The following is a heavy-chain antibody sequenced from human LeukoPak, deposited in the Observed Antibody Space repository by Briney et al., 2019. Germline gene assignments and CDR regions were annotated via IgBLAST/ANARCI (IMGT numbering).Heavy chain of an antibody. CDR1: GFTFSGYA. Sequence: GGSLRLSCAASGFTFSGYAMSWVRQAPGKGLEWVSAISGSGGSTYYADSVKGRFTISRDNSKNTLYLQMNSLRAEDTAVYYCAKVRFGVTARYYFDYWGQGTLVTVSS. V-gene: IGHV3-23*01. J-gene: IGHJ4*02. CDR3: AKVRFGVTARYYFDY. D-gene: IGHD3-10*01. CDR2: ISGSGGST.